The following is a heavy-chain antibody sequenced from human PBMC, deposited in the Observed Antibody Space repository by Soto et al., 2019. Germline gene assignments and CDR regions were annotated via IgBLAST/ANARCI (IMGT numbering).Heavy chain of an antibody. CDR3: ARSHYTYGLLIDY. V-gene: IGHV4-39*01. D-gene: IGHD2-8*01. CDR2: VYWTGST. Sequence: QVQLQESGPGVVKPSETLSLTCSVSGDSITTNGYYWGWIRQPPGKGLQWIGNVYWTGSTFSHPSLTSRVSISVDTSKNEFSLRLTSVTAADTAVYYCARSHYTYGLLIDYWGPGTLVTVSS. CDR1: GDSITTNGYY. J-gene: IGHJ4*02.